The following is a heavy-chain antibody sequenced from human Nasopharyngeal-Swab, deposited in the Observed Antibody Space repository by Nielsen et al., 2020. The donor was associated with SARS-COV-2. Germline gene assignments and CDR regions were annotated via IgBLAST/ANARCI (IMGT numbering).Heavy chain of an antibody. D-gene: IGHD3-3*01. Sequence: SETLSLTCTVSGGSISSGGYYWSWIRQHPGKGLEWIGYIYYSGSTYYNPSLKSRVTISVDTSKNQFSLKLSSVTAADTAVYYCARDHLNYDFWSGYYTNYYYYGMDVWGQGTTVTVSS. CDR2: IYYSGST. V-gene: IGHV4-31*03. CDR3: ARDHLNYDFWSGYYTNYYYYGMDV. J-gene: IGHJ6*02. CDR1: GGSISSGGYY.